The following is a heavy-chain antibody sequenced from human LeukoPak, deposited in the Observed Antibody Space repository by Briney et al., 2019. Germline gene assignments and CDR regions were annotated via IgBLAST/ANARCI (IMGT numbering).Heavy chain of an antibody. CDR2: ISWNSGSI. CDR3: AKDKDYDSSGNWFDP. V-gene: IGHV3-9*01. D-gene: IGHD3-22*01. Sequence: GGSLRLSCAASGFTFDDYAMHWDRQAPGKGLEWVSRISWNSGSIGYADSVRGRFTISRDNAKNSLYLQMNSLRAEDTALYYCAKDKDYDSSGNWFDPWGQGTLVTVFS. J-gene: IGHJ5*02. CDR1: GFTFDDYA.